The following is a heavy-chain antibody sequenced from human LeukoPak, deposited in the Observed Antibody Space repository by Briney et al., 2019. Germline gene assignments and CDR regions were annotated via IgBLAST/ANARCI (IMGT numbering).Heavy chain of an antibody. V-gene: IGHV3-9*01. CDR3: AKDGRDGGYDLVY. CDR2: ISWNSGSI. J-gene: IGHJ4*02. D-gene: IGHD5-12*01. CDR1: GFTFSSYA. Sequence: PGGSLRLSCAASGFTFSSYAMSWVRQAPGKGLEWVSGISWNSGSIGYADSVKGRFTISRDNAKNSLYLQMNSLRAEDTALYYCAKDGRDGGYDLVYWGQGTLVTVSS.